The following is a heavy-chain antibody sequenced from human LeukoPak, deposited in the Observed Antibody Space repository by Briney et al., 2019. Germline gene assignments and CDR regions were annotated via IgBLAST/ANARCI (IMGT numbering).Heavy chain of an antibody. Sequence: GGSLRLSCAASGFTFDDYAISWVRQAPGKGLEWVSVISGSGGSTYYADSVKGRFTISRGTSENTIYLQMNSLRAEDTAVYYCATSPRVTLYVMGDFAYWGQGTLVTVSS. CDR2: ISGSGGST. D-gene: IGHD3-16*01. J-gene: IGHJ4*02. CDR1: GFTFDDYA. CDR3: ATSPRVTLYVMGDFAY. V-gene: IGHV3-23*01.